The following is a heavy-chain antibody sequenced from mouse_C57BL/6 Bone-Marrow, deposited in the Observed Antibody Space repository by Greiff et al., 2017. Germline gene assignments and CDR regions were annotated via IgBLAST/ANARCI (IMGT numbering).Heavy chain of an antibody. CDR1: GYTFTSYG. V-gene: IGHV1-81*01. D-gene: IGHD2-4*01. CDR3: ARSGNDYSWFAY. Sequence: VQLVESGAELARPGASVKLSCKASGYTFTSYGISWVKQRTGQGLEWIGEIYPRSGNTYYNEKFKGKATLTADKSSSTAYMERRSLTSEDSAVYFCARSGNDYSWFAYWGQGTLVTVSA. CDR2: IYPRSGNT. J-gene: IGHJ3*01.